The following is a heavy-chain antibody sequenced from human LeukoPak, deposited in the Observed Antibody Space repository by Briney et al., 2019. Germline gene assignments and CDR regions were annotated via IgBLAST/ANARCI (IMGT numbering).Heavy chain of an antibody. CDR2: IHQSGST. Sequence: PSEXLSLTXXXSGYSVSSGNYWGWIRPSPEKGLEWIGSIHQSGSTYYNPSLTSRVTISVDTSKNQFSLRLRSVTAADTAVYYCARGLSAPAAAGIWGQGTLVTVSS. V-gene: IGHV4-38-2*02. CDR3: ARGLSAPAAAGI. CDR1: GYSVSSGNY. D-gene: IGHD6-13*01. J-gene: IGHJ4*02.